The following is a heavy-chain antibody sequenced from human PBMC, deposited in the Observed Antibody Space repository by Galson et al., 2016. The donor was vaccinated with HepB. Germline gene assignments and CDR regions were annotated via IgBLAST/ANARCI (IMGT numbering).Heavy chain of an antibody. CDR2: IDNSADTT. V-gene: IGHV3-23*01. CDR3: AKDLVATGISGTLDY. J-gene: IGHJ4*02. D-gene: IGHD5-12*01. CDR1: GFPFSRFA. Sequence: SLRLSCAVSGFPFSRFAMTWVRQAPGRGLEWVASIDNSADTTHSVDSVKGRFTISRDNSKNTLYLQMRSLGAEDTAIYYCAKDLVATGISGTLDYWGQGTLVTVSS.